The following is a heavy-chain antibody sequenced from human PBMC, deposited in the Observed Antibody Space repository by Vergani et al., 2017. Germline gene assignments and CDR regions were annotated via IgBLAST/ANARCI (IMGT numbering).Heavy chain of an antibody. Sequence: EVQLVESGGGLVQPGGSLRLSCAASGFTFSSSWMYWVRHAPGKGLVWVSRINSDGSSTSYADSVKGRFTISRDNAKNTLYLQMNSLRAEDTAVYYCARGTVTRGFDYWGQGTLVTVSS. D-gene: IGHD4-17*01. CDR2: INSDGSST. V-gene: IGHV3-74*01. CDR1: GFTFSSSW. J-gene: IGHJ4*02. CDR3: ARGTVTRGFDY.